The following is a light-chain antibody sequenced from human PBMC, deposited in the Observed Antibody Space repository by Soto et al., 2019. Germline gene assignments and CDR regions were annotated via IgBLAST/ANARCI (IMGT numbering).Light chain of an antibody. CDR2: EVT. CDR1: SSDVGGYDY. V-gene: IGLV2-14*01. CDR3: SSHTSGNTRV. J-gene: IGLJ1*01. Sequence: SVLTQPASVSGSPGQSIAISCTGTSSDVGGYDYVSWYQQHSDKAPKLMIYEVTKRPSGVSNRFSGSESGNTASLTISGLQPEDEADYYCSSHTSGNTRVFGSGTKSPS.